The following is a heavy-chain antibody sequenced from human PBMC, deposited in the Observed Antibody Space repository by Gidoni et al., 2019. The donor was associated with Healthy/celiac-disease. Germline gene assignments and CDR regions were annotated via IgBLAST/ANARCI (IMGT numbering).Heavy chain of an antibody. Sequence: QVQLVESGGGVVQPGRSLRLSCAASGFTFSSYGMHWVRQAPGKGLEWVAVIWYDGSNKYYADSVKGRFTISRDNSKNTLYLQMNSLRAEDTAVYYCASDILTGYYNEGMDVWGQGTTVTVSS. CDR2: IWYDGSNK. D-gene: IGHD3-9*01. CDR1: GFTFSSYG. J-gene: IGHJ6*02. V-gene: IGHV3-33*01. CDR3: ASDILTGYYNEGMDV.